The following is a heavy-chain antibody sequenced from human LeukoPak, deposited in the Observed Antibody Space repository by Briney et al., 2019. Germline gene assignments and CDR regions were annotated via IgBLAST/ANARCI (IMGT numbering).Heavy chain of an antibody. D-gene: IGHD5-12*01. CDR3: ASGNSGYDTNNWFDP. J-gene: IGHJ5*02. CDR1: GVSISSGGYY. Sequence: PSQTLSLTCTVSGVSISSGGYYWSWIRQHPGKGLEWIGYIYYSGSTYYNPSLKSRATISVDTSKNQFSLKLSSVTAADTAVYYCASGNSGYDTNNWFDPWGQGTLVTVSS. V-gene: IGHV4-31*03. CDR2: IYYSGST.